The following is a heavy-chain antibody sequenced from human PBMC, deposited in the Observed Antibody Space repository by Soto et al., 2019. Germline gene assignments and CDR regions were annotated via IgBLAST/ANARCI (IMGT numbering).Heavy chain of an antibody. CDR1: GGTFSSYA. V-gene: IGHV1-69*01. CDR2: IIPIFGTA. D-gene: IGHD2-15*01. Sequence: QVQLVQSGAEVKKPGSSVKVSYKASGGTFSSYAISWVRQAPGQGLEWMGGIIPIFGTATSAQKCQGRVTITADESTSTAYMELSSLRSEDTAVYYCVYCSGGSCYSNPWFDPWGQGTLVTVSP. J-gene: IGHJ5*02. CDR3: VYCSGGSCYSNPWFDP.